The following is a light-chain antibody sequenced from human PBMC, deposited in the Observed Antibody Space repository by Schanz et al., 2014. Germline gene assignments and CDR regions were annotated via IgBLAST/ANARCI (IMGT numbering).Light chain of an antibody. Sequence: GDRVTITCRASQSISSWLAWYQQKPGKAPKLLISAASSLQSGVPSNFSGSGSGTDFTLTISSLQREDFATYYCQQYNSYPYTFGQGTKLEIK. V-gene: IGKV1-5*01. CDR3: QQYNSYPYT. CDR2: AAS. CDR1: QSISSW. J-gene: IGKJ2*01.